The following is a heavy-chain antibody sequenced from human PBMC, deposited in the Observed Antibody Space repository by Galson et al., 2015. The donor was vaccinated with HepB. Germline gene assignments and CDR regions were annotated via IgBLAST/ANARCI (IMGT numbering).Heavy chain of an antibody. V-gene: IGHV1-46*03. CDR2: INPSGGST. D-gene: IGHD6-19*01. CDR3: ARSPSQWLLPRGGNDAFDI. CDR1: GYTFTSYY. Sequence: SVKVSCKASGYTFTSYYMHWVRQAPGQGLEWMGIINPSGGSTSYAQKFQGRVTMTRDTSTSTVYMELSSLRSEDTAVYYCARSPSQWLLPRGGNDAFDIWGQGTMVTVSS. J-gene: IGHJ3*02.